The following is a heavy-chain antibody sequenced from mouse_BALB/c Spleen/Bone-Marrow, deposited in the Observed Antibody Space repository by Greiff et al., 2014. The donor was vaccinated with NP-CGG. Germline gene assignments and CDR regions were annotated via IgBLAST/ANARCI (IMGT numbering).Heavy chain of an antibody. J-gene: IGHJ4*01. Sequence: QVQLQQSGAELVKPGASVKLSCKASGYTFTNYWMHWVKLRPGQGFEWIGEINPSNGGTYYNEKFKRKATLTVDKSSSTAYIQLNSLTSEDSAVYYCTLPYYDYDRNVMDSWGQGTSVTVSS. CDR2: INPSNGGT. D-gene: IGHD2-4*01. CDR1: GYTFTNYW. CDR3: TLPYYDYDRNVMDS. V-gene: IGHV1S16*01.